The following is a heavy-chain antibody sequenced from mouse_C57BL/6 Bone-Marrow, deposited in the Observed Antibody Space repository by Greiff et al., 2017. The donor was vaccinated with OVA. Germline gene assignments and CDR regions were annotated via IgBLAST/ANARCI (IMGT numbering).Heavy chain of an antibody. V-gene: IGHV1-50*01. J-gene: IGHJ2*01. D-gene: IGHD2-1*01. Sequence: QVQLQQPGAEPVKPGASVKLSCKASGYTFTSYWMQWVKQRPGQGLEWIGEIDPSDSYTNYNQKFKGKATLTVDTSSSTAYMQLSSLTSEDSAVYYCAVLLSHFDYWGQGTTLTVSS. CDR3: AVLLSHFDY. CDR2: IDPSDSYT. CDR1: GYTFTSYW.